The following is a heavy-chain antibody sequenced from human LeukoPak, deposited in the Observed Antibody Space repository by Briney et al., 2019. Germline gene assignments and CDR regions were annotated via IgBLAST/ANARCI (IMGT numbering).Heavy chain of an antibody. CDR1: GYTFTGYY. V-gene: IGHV1-2*02. CDR2: INPNSGGT. D-gene: IGHD1-26*01. CDR3: AREIGGSLYYFDC. J-gene: IGHJ4*02. Sequence: ASVKVSCKASGYTFTGYYMHWVRQAPGQGLEWMGWINPNSGGTNYAQKFQGRVTMTRDTSISTAYMELSRLRSDDTAVYYCAREIGGSLYYFDCWGQGTLVTVSS.